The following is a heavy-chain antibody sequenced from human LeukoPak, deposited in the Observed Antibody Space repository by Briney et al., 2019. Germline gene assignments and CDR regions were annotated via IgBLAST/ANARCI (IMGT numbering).Heavy chain of an antibody. J-gene: IGHJ4*02. V-gene: IGHV1-2*06. CDR1: GYTFTVYY. CDR3: ARYITMVRGVIGY. Sequence: ASVKVSCKASGYTFTVYYMHWVRQAPGQGLEWMGRINPNSGGTNYAQKFQGRVTMTRDTSISTAYMELSRLRSDDTAVYYCARYITMVRGVIGYWGQGTLVTVSS. CDR2: INPNSGGT. D-gene: IGHD3-10*01.